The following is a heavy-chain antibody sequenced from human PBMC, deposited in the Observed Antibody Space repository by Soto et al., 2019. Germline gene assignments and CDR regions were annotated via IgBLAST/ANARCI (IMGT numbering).Heavy chain of an antibody. J-gene: IGHJ5*02. V-gene: IGHV4-34*01. CDR3: ASERVGAYCSGRYAASGGNWFDP. D-gene: IGHD6-19*01. CDR2: INHSGST. CDR1: GGSFSGYY. Sequence: PSETLSLTCAVYGGSFSGYYWSWIRQPPWKGLEWIGEINHSGSTNYNPSLKSRVTISVDTSKNQFSLKLSSVTAADTAVYYCASERVGAYCSGRYAASGGNWFDPWGQGTLVTVSS.